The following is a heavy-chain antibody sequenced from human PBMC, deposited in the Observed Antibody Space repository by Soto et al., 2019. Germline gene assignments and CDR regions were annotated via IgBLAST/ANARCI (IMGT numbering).Heavy chain of an antibody. D-gene: IGHD6-13*01. V-gene: IGHV3-11*01. J-gene: IGHJ6*02. Sequence: LRLSCAASGFTFSDYYMSWIRQAPGKGLEWVSYISSSGSTIYYADSVKGRFTTSRDNAKNSLYLQMNSLRAEDTAVYYCARDRGSSWYYSYYYYGMDVWGQGTTVTVSS. CDR1: GFTFSDYY. CDR3: ARDRGSSWYYSYYYYGMDV. CDR2: ISSSGSTI.